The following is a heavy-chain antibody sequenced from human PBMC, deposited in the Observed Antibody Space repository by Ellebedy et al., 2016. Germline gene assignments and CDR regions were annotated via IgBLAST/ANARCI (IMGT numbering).Heavy chain of an antibody. V-gene: IGHV1-69*04. J-gene: IGHJ4*02. CDR1: GGTFSSYA. CDR3: ASLIVVVPAATS. D-gene: IGHD2-2*01. CDR2: IIPILGIA. Sequence: SVKVSCXASGGTFSSYAISWVRQAPGQGLEWMGRIIPILGIANYAQKFQGRVTITADKSTSTAYMELSSLRSEDTAVYYCASLIVVVPAATSWGQGTLVTVSS.